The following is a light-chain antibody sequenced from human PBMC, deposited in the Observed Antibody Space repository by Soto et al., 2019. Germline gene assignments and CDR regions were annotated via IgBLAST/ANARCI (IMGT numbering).Light chain of an antibody. CDR3: GLYMGSGTLYV. J-gene: IGLJ1*01. Sequence: QTVVTQEPSFSVSPGGTVTLTCGLSSGSVSTSYYPSLYQQPPGQAPRTLIYSTNTRSSGVPDRFSGSILGNKAALTITGAQADDESDYYCGLYMGSGTLYVFGTGTKVTVL. CDR2: STN. V-gene: IGLV8-61*01. CDR1: SGSVSTSYY.